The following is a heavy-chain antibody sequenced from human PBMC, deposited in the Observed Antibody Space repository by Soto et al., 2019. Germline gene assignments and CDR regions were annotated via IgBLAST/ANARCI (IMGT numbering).Heavy chain of an antibody. CDR1: GGTFSGYP. J-gene: IGHJ4*02. V-gene: IGHV1-69*01. Sequence: QVQLVQSGAEVKKPGSSVKVSCEASGGTFSGYPVSWVRQAPGQGLEWMGGIIPIVGTANYAQKFQGRITITADDPTRTVYLGLSSLRSEDEAVYYCARLGAYHGSASSGGYYFDSWGQGTLVTVSS. D-gene: IGHD3-10*01. CDR2: IIPIVGTA. CDR3: ARLGAYHGSASSGGYYFDS.